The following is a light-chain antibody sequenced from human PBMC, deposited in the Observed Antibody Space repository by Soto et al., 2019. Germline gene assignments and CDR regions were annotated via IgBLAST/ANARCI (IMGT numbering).Light chain of an antibody. CDR3: MQALQTRT. J-gene: IGKJ1*01. V-gene: IGKV2-28*01. CDR2: FVS. CDR1: QSLLHSNGYNY. Sequence: DIVMTQSPLSLSVTPREPASISCRSSQSLLHSNGYNYLDWYLQKPGQSPQLLIYFVSNRASGVPDRFSGSGSGTDFTLKISRVEPEDVGVYYCMQALQTRTFGQGTKVEIK.